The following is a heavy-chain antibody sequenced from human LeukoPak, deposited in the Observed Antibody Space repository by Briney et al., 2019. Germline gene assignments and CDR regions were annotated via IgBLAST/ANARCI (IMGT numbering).Heavy chain of an antibody. D-gene: IGHD3-22*01. J-gene: IGHJ4*02. CDR2: IIPIFGTA. CDR1: GGTFSSYA. Sequence: GASVKVSCKASGGTFSSYAISWVRQAPGQGLEWMGGIIPIFGTANYAQKFQGRVTITADESTSTAYMELSSLRSEDTAVHYCARDLGYYYDSSASTAFDYWGQGTLVTVSS. CDR3: ARDLGYYYDSSASTAFDY. V-gene: IGHV1-69*13.